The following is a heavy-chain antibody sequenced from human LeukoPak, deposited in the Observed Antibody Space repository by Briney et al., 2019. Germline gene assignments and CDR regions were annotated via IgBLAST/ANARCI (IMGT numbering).Heavy chain of an antibody. J-gene: IGHJ5*02. V-gene: IGHV1-2*02. D-gene: IGHD6-13*01. CDR1: GYAFTGYY. CDR3: ASSIAAAGSWFDP. CDR2: INPNSGGT. Sequence: ASVKVSCKASGYAFTGYYMHWVRQAPGQGLEWMGWINPNSGGTNYAQKSQGRVTMTRDTSISTAYMELSRLRSDDTAVYYCASSIAAAGSWFDPWGQGTLVTVSS.